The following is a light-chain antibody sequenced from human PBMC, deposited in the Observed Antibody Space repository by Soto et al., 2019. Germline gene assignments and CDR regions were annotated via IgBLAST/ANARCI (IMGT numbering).Light chain of an antibody. V-gene: IGKV3-20*01. CDR1: QSVSNSS. J-gene: IGKJ5*01. Sequence: EIVLTQSPGTLSLSPGERATLSCRASQSVSNSSLAWYQQKPGQAPRLLIYGAATRATGIPDRFSGSGSGTHFILTISRLEPEAFTVCYGQEYGSSPPITFGQGTRLEIK. CDR2: GAA. CDR3: QEYGSSPPIT.